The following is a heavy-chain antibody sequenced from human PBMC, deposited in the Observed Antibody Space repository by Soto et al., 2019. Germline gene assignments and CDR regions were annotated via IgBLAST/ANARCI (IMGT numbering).Heavy chain of an antibody. J-gene: IGHJ4*02. V-gene: IGHV4-30-2*01. CDR2: IYPSGMP. D-gene: IGHD5-18*01. CDR1: GGSISNAAYS. Sequence: SETLSLTCTVSGGSISNAAYSWSWIRQPPGKGLEWIGYIYPSGMPFYNPSLRSRVTISIDRSNDQFSLNLKSVTAADTAVYYCARERGGYGLFDSRGKGTLVTVSS. CDR3: ARERGGYGLFDS.